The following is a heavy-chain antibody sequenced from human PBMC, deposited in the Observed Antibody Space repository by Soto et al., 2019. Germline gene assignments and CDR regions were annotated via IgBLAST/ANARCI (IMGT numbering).Heavy chain of an antibody. Sequence: SETLSLTCTVSGGSISSSPSYWGWIRQPPGKGLEWIGSIYYSGSTYYNPSLKSRVTISVDTSKNQFSLKLSSVTAADTAVYYCARQNGSGKILDYWGQGTLVTVS. J-gene: IGHJ4*02. V-gene: IGHV4-39*01. D-gene: IGHD3-10*01. CDR3: ARQNGSGKILDY. CDR1: GGSISSSPSY. CDR2: IYYSGST.